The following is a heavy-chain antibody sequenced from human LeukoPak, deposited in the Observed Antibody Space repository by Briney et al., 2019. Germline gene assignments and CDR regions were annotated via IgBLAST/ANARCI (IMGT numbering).Heavy chain of an antibody. CDR2: IIPILGIA. V-gene: IGHV1-69*04. J-gene: IGHJ5*02. CDR1: GYTFTSYY. D-gene: IGHD1-26*01. Sequence: SVKVSCKASGYTFTSYYMHWVRQAPGQGLEWMGRIIPILGIANYAQKFQGRVTITADKSTSTAYMELSSLRSEDTAVYYCARDPSGSYPNWFDPWGQGTLVTVSS. CDR3: ARDPSGSYPNWFDP.